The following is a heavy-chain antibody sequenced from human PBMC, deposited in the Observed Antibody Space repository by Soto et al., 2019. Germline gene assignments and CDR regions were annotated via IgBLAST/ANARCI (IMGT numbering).Heavy chain of an antibody. CDR3: AKDRSSTSCYAFDY. CDR1: GFTLNKYA. CDR2: VSASGGSP. D-gene: IGHD2-2*01. J-gene: IGHJ4*02. Sequence: EVQLLESGGGLVQPGGSLRLSCVASGFTLNKYAMSWVRQAPGKGLEWVSAVSASGGSPYYADSVKGRFTISRDNSRNTLYLQMNSLRAEDTAVYYCAKDRSSTSCYAFDYWGQGTLGIVSS. V-gene: IGHV3-23*01.